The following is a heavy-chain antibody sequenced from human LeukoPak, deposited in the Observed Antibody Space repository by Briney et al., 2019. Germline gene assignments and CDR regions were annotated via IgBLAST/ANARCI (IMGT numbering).Heavy chain of an antibody. D-gene: IGHD6-19*01. CDR3: ARAAAETGAFRDNWFDP. V-gene: IGHV3-53*05. CDR1: GVTLSSNY. CDR2: IYSGGTT. Sequence: GGSLRLSCATSGVTLSSNYMSWVRQPPGKGLEWVSVIYSGGTTYYADSVKGRFTISRDNSKNTLYLEMNSLRGEDTALYYCARAAAETGAFRDNWFDPWGQGTLVTVST. J-gene: IGHJ5*02.